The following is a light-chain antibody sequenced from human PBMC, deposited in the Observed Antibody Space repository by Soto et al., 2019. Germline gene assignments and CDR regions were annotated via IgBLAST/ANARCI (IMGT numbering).Light chain of an antibody. CDR1: SGSVSINYY. V-gene: IGLV8-61*01. J-gene: IGLJ2*01. CDR3: VLYMGSVISV. CDR2: STN. Sequence: QTVVTQEPSFSVSPGGTVTLTCGLSSGSVSINYYPSWYQQTPGQAPRTLIYSTNTRSSGVPDRFSGSILGNKAALTITGAQADDESHYYCVLYMGSVISVFGGGTKLTVL.